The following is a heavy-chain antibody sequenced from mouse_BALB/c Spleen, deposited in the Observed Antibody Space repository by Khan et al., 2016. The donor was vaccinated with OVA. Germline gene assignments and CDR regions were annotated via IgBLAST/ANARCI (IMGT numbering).Heavy chain of an antibody. CDR3: TRKDYYDFDPFPY. J-gene: IGHJ3*01. D-gene: IGHD2-4*01. CDR1: GYSITSEYA. V-gene: IGHV3-2*02. CDR2: INYSGNT. Sequence: EVKVEESGPGLVKPSQSLSLTCTVTGYSITSEYAWNWIRHFPGNKLEWMGYINYSGNTRYNPSLKSRISITRDTSKNQFFLQLNSVTTEDTATYYCTRKDYYDFDPFPYWGQGTLVTVSA.